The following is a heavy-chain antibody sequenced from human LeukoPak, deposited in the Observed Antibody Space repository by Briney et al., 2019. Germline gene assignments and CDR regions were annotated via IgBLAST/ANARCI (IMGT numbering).Heavy chain of an antibody. V-gene: IGHV3-23*01. CDR3: AKGGGLWFGELFDY. J-gene: IGHJ4*02. D-gene: IGHD3-10*01. CDR1: GFTFSSYA. CDR2: ISGSGGST. Sequence: GGSLRLSCAASGFTFSSYAMSWVRQAPGKGLEWVSAISGSGGSTYYADSVKGRFTISRGNSKNTLYLQMNSLRAEGTAVYYCAKGGGLWFGELFDYWGQGTLVTVSS.